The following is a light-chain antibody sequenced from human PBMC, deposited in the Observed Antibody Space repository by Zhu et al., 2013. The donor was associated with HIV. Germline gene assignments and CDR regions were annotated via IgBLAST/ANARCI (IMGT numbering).Light chain of an antibody. Sequence: EIVLTQSPATLSLSPGERATLSCRASQSVSNYLAWYQQKPGQAPRLLIYDASNRATDIPDRFSGSGSGTEFTLTISRLEPEDFAVYYCHQYGTSGSFGGGTKVEIK. V-gene: IGKV3-20*01. CDR3: HQYGTSGS. J-gene: IGKJ4*01. CDR2: DAS. CDR1: QSVSNY.